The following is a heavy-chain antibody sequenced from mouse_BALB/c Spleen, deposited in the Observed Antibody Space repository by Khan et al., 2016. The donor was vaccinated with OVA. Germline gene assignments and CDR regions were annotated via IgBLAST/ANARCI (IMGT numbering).Heavy chain of an antibody. CDR3: ARSNGNYWFAY. Sequence: QIQLVQSGAELKKPGETVKISCKASGYTVTNDGMNWVKQAPGKGLKWMGWINTYIGEPTYADDLKGRVAVAFSTSPRTAYLQINNLNNEDTATYFCARSNGNYWFAYWAQGTLVSGSA. V-gene: IGHV9-3-1*01. J-gene: IGHJ3*01. CDR1: GYTVTNDG. CDR2: INTYIGEP. D-gene: IGHD2-1*01.